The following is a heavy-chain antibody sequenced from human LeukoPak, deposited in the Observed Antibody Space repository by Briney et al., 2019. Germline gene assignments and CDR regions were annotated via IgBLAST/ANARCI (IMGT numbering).Heavy chain of an antibody. CDR2: IGTAGDT. CDR3: ARGYVDTAGEDYFDY. D-gene: IGHD5-18*01. CDR1: GFTFSSYD. J-gene: IGHJ4*02. Sequence: GGSLRLSCAASGFTFSSYDMHWVRQATGKGLEWDSAIGTAGDTYYPGSVKGRFTISRENAKNSLYLQMNSLRAGDTAVYYCARGYVDTAGEDYFDYWGQGTLVTVSS. V-gene: IGHV3-13*01.